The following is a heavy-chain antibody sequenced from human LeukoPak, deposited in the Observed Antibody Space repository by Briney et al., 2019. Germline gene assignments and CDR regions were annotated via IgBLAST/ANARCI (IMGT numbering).Heavy chain of an antibody. Sequence: SETLSLTYTVSGGSISSYYWSWIRQPPGKGLEWIGYIYYSGSTNYNPSLKSRVTISVDTSKNQFSLKLSSVTAADTAVYYCARGSMATPLNWGQGTLVTVSS. CDR3: ARGSMATPLN. CDR2: IYYSGST. V-gene: IGHV4-59*01. CDR1: GGSISSYY. J-gene: IGHJ4*02. D-gene: IGHD5-24*01.